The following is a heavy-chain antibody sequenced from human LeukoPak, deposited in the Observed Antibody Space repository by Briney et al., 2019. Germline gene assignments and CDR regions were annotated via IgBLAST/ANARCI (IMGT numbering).Heavy chain of an antibody. V-gene: IGHV3-48*03. CDR3: AKDKFVEMATSRLDY. D-gene: IGHD5-24*01. Sequence: GGSLRLSCAASGFTFSSYEMNWVRQAPGKGLEWVSYISSSGRSINYADSVRGRFTISRDNGKNSLYLQMNSLRAEDTAVYYCAKDKFVEMATSRLDYWGQGTLVTVSS. J-gene: IGHJ4*02. CDR2: ISSSGRSI. CDR1: GFTFSSYE.